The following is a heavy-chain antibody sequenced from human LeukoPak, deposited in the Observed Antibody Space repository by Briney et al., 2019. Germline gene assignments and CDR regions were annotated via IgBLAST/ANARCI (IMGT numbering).Heavy chain of an antibody. V-gene: IGHV4-34*01. Sequence: SETLSLTCAVYGGSFSGYYWSWIRQPPGKGLEWIGEINHSGSTNYNPSLKSRVTISVDTSKNQFSLKLSSVTAEDTAVYYCAREALTTIIEDWGQGTLVTVSS. CDR1: GGSFSGYY. CDR2: INHSGST. D-gene: IGHD3-22*01. J-gene: IGHJ4*02. CDR3: AREALTTIIED.